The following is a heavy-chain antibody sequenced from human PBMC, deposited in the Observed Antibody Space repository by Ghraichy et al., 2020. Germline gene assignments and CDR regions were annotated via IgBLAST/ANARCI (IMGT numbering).Heavy chain of an antibody. CDR3: AKSRGDSGSYRVYYFDN. CDR1: GFTFTTYA. J-gene: IGHJ4*02. CDR2: IRGSGENT. D-gene: IGHD1-26*01. Sequence: GGSLRLSCAASGFTFTTYAMSWVRQAPGKGLEWVATIRGSGENTYYADSVRGRFTISRDNSRNSLYLQMNGLRAEDTAVYFCAKSRGDSGSYRVYYFDNWSQGTLVTVSS. V-gene: IGHV3-23*01.